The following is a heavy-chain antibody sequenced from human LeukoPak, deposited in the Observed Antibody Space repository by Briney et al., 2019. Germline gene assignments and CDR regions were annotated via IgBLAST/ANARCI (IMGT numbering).Heavy chain of an antibody. V-gene: IGHV3-21*01. CDR2: ISSSSSYI. J-gene: IGHJ4*02. CDR1: GFTVSSNY. CDR3: ARWFEGVIAPDY. D-gene: IGHD3-16*02. Sequence: GGSLRLSCAASGFTVSSNYMNWVRQAPGKGLEWVSSISSSSSYIYYADSVKGRFTISRDNAKNSLYLQMNSLRAEDTAVYYCARWFEGVIAPDYWGQGTLVTVSS.